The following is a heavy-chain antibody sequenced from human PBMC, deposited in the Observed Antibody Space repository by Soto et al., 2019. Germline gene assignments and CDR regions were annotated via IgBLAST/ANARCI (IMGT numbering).Heavy chain of an antibody. Sequence: QVTLKESGPVLVKPTETLTLTCTVSGFSLSNARMGVSWIRQPPGKALEWLAHIFSNDEKSYSTSLKSRLTISKDTSKSQVVLTMTNVDPVDTATYYCARIMTPGYFDYWGQGTLVTVSS. CDR3: ARIMTPGYFDY. CDR2: IFSNDEK. V-gene: IGHV2-26*01. J-gene: IGHJ4*02. CDR1: GFSLSNARMG.